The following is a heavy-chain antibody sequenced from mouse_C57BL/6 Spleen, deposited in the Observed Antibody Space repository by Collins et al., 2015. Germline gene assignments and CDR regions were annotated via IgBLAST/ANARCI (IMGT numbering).Heavy chain of an antibody. CDR3: ARSLYDGYYQAMDY. D-gene: IGHD2-3*01. J-gene: IGHJ4*01. V-gene: IGHV1-72*01. CDR2: IDPNSGGT. CDR1: GYTFTRHW. Sequence: QVQLQQPGAELVKPGASVKLSCKASGYTFTRHWMHWVKQRPGRGLEWIGRIDPNSGGTKYNEKFKSKATLTVDKPSSTAYMQLSSLTSEDSAVYYCARSLYDGYYQAMDYWGQGTSVTVSS.